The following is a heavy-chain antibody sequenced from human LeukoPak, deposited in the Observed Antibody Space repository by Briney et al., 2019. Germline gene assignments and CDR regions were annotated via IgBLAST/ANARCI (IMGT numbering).Heavy chain of an antibody. V-gene: IGHV3-33*01. CDR3: ARGGSALIRRDGWSGP. D-gene: IGHD3-10*01. J-gene: IGHJ5*02. Sequence: GGSLRLSCAASGFSFRNYGMHWVRQAPGKGLEWVALIWYDGSNKYYADSVKGRFTTSRDNSKNTLFLQMNSLTTEDTAVYYCARGGSALIRRDGWSGPWGQGTLVTVSS. CDR2: IWYDGSNK. CDR1: GFSFRNYG.